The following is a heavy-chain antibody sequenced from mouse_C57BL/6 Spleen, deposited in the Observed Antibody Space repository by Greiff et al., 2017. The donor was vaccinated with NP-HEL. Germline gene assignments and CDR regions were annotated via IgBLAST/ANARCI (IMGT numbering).Heavy chain of an antibody. J-gene: IGHJ2*01. V-gene: IGHV6-6*01. CDR1: GFTFSDAW. CDR2: IRNKANNHAT. Sequence: EVKLEESGGGLVQPGGSMKLSCAASGFTFSDAWMDWVRQSPEKGLEWVAEIRNKANNHATYYAESVTGRFTISRDDSKSSVYLQMNSLRAEDTGIYYCTRGGLRRCFDYWGQGTTLTVSS. D-gene: IGHD2-2*01. CDR3: TRGGLRRCFDY.